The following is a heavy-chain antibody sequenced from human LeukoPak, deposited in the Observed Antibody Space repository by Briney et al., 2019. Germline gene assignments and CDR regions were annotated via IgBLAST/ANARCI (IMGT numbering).Heavy chain of an antibody. D-gene: IGHD3-3*01. J-gene: IGHJ4*02. Sequence: PGGSLRLSCAASGFTFSSYGMHWVRQAPGKGLEWVAVISYDGSNKYYADSVKGRFTISRDNSKNTLYLQMNSLRAEDTAVYYCAKWTTFGVVIQAFDYWGQGTLVTVSS. CDR1: GFTFSSYG. CDR2: ISYDGSNK. CDR3: AKWTTFGVVIQAFDY. V-gene: IGHV3-30*18.